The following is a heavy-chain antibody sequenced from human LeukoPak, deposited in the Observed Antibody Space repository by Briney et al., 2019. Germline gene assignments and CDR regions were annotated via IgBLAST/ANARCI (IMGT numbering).Heavy chain of an antibody. CDR3: ARDDLYYYGSGSYKGFDY. CDR1: GFTFSSYS. CDR2: ISSGSSTI. V-gene: IGHV3-48*01. Sequence: GGSLRLSCAASGFTFSSYSMNWVRQAPGKGLEWVSYISSGSSTIYYADSVKGRFTISRDNSKNTLYLQMNSLRAEDTAVYYCARDDLYYYGSGSYKGFDYWGQGTLVTVSS. J-gene: IGHJ4*02. D-gene: IGHD3-10*01.